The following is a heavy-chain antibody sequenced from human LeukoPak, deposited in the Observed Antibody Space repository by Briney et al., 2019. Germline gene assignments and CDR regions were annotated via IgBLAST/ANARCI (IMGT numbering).Heavy chain of an antibody. CDR3: ARQSEEDYYGSGSYSWFDP. J-gene: IGHJ5*02. D-gene: IGHD3-10*01. CDR1: GGSISSYY. CDR2: IYYSGST. V-gene: IGHV4-59*08. Sequence: SETLSLTCTVSGGSISSYYWSWIRQPPGKGLEWIGYIYYSGSTNYNPSLKSRVTISVDTSKNQFSLKLSSVTAADTAVYYCARQSEEDYYGSGSYSWFDPWGQGTLVTVSS.